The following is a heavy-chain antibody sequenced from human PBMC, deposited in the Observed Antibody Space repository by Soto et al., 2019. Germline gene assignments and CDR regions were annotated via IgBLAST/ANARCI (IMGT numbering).Heavy chain of an antibody. Sequence: SLTCTVSGGSISSGGYYWSWIRQHPGKGLEWIGYIYYSGSTYYNPSLKSRVTISVDTSKNQFSLKLSSVTAADTAVYYCARNKSWDYYYGMDVWGQGTTVTVSS. V-gene: IGHV4-31*03. J-gene: IGHJ6*02. D-gene: IGHD1-26*01. CDR2: IYYSGST. CDR1: GGSISSGGYY. CDR3: ARNKSWDYYYGMDV.